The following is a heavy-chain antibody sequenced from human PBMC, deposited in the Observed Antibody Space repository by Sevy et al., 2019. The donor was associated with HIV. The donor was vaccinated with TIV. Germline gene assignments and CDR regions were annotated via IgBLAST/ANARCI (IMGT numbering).Heavy chain of an antibody. Sequence: ASVKVSCKLSGYTLTQLSMHWVRQAPGKGLEWLGSFDPEDGERIYAQKLQGRFTMTEETSTDTAYMELSSLRSEDTAIYYCATGREYYEGNSGYFDYWGQGTLVTVSS. CDR1: GYTLTQLS. J-gene: IGHJ4*02. V-gene: IGHV1-24*01. CDR3: ATGREYYEGNSGYFDY. CDR2: FDPEDGER. D-gene: IGHD3-3*01.